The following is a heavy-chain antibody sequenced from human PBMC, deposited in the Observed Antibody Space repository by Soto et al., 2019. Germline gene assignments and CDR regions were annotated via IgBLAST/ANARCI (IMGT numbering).Heavy chain of an antibody. V-gene: IGHV1-2*02. CDR3: AKGLWTVGHCTGGSCYDGMDV. Sequence: QVQLVQSGAEVKKPGASVKVSCEASEYTFIGFHLHWVRQAPGQGLEWMGWINPKSGDTKYAQTFQGRVTLTRYTVIITGYMELSRLESNDTAVYYCAKGLWTVGHCTGGSCYDGMDVWGQGTTVTVS. CDR2: INPKSGDT. J-gene: IGHJ6*02. CDR1: EYTFIGFH. D-gene: IGHD2-15*01.